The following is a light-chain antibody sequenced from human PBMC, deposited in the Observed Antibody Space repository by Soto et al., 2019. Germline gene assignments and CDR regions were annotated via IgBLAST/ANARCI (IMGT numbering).Light chain of an antibody. CDR1: SSNIGSNT. Sequence: QSVLTQPLSASASPGQRVTISCSGGSSNIGSNTVAWYQHLPGTAPPRLIFTAGQRPSGVPGRFSGSKSGTSSSLAISGLQSEDEGYYYCSAWDNSLNGYVFGPGTKLTVL. CDR2: TAG. J-gene: IGLJ1*01. CDR3: SAWDNSLNGYV. V-gene: IGLV1-44*01.